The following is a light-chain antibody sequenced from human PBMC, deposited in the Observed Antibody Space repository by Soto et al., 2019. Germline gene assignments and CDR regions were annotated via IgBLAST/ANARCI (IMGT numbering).Light chain of an antibody. CDR2: GAS. V-gene: IGKV3-20*01. CDR1: QSVSSSY. CDR3: QQYGSSLTWT. J-gene: IGKJ1*01. Sequence: EIVLTQSPGTLSLSPGERATLSCRASQSVSSSYLAWYQQKPGQAPRLLIYGASSRATGIPDRFSGSGSGTAFTLTISRMEPEDVVVYYCQQYGSSLTWTFGQGTKVEIK.